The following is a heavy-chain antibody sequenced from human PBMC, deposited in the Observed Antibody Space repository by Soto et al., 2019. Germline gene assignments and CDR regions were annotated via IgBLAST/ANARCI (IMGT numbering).Heavy chain of an antibody. D-gene: IGHD1-26*01. Sequence: SETLSLTCTVSGGSISSHYWSWVRQAPWKGLEWIGHIYYRGITNYNPSLRSRSTISVDTSMNQFSLKLNSVTTADAAVYYCARDGREESGMDVWGQGTKVTVCS. V-gene: IGHV4-59*11. CDR2: IYYRGIT. CDR3: ARDGREESGMDV. J-gene: IGHJ6*02. CDR1: GGSISSHY.